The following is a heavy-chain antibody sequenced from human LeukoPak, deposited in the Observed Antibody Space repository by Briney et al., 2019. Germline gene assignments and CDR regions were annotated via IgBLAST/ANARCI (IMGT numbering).Heavy chain of an antibody. CDR1: GGSFSGYY. Sequence: SETLSLTCAVYGGSFSGYYWSWIRQPPGKGLEWIGEINHSGSTNYNPSLKSRVTISVDTSKNQFSLKLSSVTAADTAVYYCAREGDSSGSSDYWGQGTLVTVSS. V-gene: IGHV4-34*01. CDR3: AREGDSSGSSDY. CDR2: INHSGST. D-gene: IGHD3-22*01. J-gene: IGHJ4*02.